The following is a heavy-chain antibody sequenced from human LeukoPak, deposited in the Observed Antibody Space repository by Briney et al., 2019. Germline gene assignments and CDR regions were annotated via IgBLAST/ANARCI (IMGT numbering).Heavy chain of an antibody. D-gene: IGHD6-6*01. CDR3: AKKEIAARAYYFDY. J-gene: IGHJ4*02. CDR2: ISGSGGST. CDR1: GFSFSSFE. V-gene: IGHV3-23*01. Sequence: PGGSLRLSCAASGFSFSSFEMNWVRQAPGKGLEWVSAISGSGGSTYYADSVKGRFTISRDNSKNTLYLQMNSLRAEDTAVYYCAKKEIAARAYYFDYWGQGTLVTVSS.